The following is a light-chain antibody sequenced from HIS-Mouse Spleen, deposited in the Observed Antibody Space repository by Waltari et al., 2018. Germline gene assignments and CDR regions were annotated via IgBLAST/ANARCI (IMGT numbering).Light chain of an antibody. CDR3: YSTDSSGNHRV. CDR1: ALPKKY. Sequence: SYELTQPPSVSVSPGQTARITCSGDALPKKYAYCYQQKSGQAPVLVIYEDSKRPAGIPEGFSGASSGTMATVTISGAQVEDEADYYCYSTDSSGNHRVFGGGTKLTVL. J-gene: IGLJ2*01. V-gene: IGLV3-10*01. CDR2: EDS.